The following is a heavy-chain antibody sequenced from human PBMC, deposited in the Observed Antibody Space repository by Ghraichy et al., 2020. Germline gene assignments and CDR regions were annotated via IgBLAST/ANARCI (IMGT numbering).Heavy chain of an antibody. CDR2: ISGSGSST. D-gene: IGHD2-15*01. CDR3: AKVIGEVVAATGAFFDWYFDL. J-gene: IGHJ2*01. Sequence: GGSLRLSCAASGFTFRNYAMGWVRQAPGKGLEWVSTISGSGSSTYYADSVKGRFTISRDNSRNTLYLQMNSLRAEDTAVYYCAKVIGEVVAATGAFFDWYFDLWGRGTLLTVSS. V-gene: IGHV3-23*01. CDR1: GFTFRNYA.